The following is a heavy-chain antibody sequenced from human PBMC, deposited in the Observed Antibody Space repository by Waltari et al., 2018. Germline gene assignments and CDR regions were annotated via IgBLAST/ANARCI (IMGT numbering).Heavy chain of an antibody. J-gene: IGHJ4*02. V-gene: IGHV3-30*02. CDR1: GFTFSSYG. CDR3: AKDRIDFWSGYYYFDY. D-gene: IGHD3-3*01. CDR2: IRYDGSNK. Sequence: QVQLVESGGGVVQPGGSLRLSCAASGFTFSSYGMHWVRQAPGKGLEWVAFIRYDGSNKYYADSVKGRFTISRDNSKNTLYLQMNSLRAEDTAVYYCAKDRIDFWSGYYYFDYWGQGTLVTVSS.